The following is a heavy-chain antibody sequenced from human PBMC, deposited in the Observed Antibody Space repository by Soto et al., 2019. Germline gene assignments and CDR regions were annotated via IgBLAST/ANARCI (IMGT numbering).Heavy chain of an antibody. CDR1: GFTFDDFV. Sequence: PGGSLRLSCEASGFTFDDFVMPWVRQRPGKGLEWVSSVNWNGRTNLYADSVKGRFTVSRDNAKNSLYLQMTSLRPNDTALYFCAKVREYNYALDHWGQGILVTVSS. CDR2: VNWNGRTN. D-gene: IGHD5-18*01. CDR3: AKVREYNYALDH. J-gene: IGHJ4*02. V-gene: IGHV3-9*01.